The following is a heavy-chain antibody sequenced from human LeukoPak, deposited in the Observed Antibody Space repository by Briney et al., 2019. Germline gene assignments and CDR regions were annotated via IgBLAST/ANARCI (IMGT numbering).Heavy chain of an antibody. CDR1: GFTFSSYG. Sequence: GGSLRLSCAASGFTFSSYGMHWVRQAPGKGLEWVAVISYDGSNKYYADSVKGRFTISRDNSKNTLYLQMNSLRAEDTAVYYCAKDCSGGSCYGYWGQGTLVTVSS. D-gene: IGHD2-15*01. CDR2: ISYDGSNK. CDR3: AKDCSGGSCYGY. J-gene: IGHJ4*02. V-gene: IGHV3-30*18.